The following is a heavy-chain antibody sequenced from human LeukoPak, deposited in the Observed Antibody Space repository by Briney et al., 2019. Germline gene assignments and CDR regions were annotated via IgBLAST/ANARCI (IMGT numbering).Heavy chain of an antibody. CDR1: GGTFSSYA. Sequence: GASVKVSCKASGGTFSSYAISWVRQAPGQGLEWMGGIIPIFGTANYAQKFQGRVTITADESTSTAYMELSSLRSEDTAVYYCARGPPYIVVVTAIGFFDSWGQGTLVTVSS. V-gene: IGHV1-69*13. CDR2: IIPIFGTA. CDR3: ARGPPYIVVVTAIGFFDS. J-gene: IGHJ4*02. D-gene: IGHD2-21*02.